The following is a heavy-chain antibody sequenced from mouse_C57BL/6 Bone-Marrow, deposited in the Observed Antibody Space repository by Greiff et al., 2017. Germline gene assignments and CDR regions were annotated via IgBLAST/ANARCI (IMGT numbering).Heavy chain of an antibody. Sequence: VQLQQPGAELVKPGPSVKLSCKASGYTFTSYWMHWVKQRPGQGLEWIGMIHPNSGSTNYNEKFKSKATLTVDKSSSTAYMQLSSLTSEDSAVYYWARWGPHYYGSSYVGYWGQGTTLTVSS. CDR1: GYTFTSYW. CDR2: IHPNSGST. J-gene: IGHJ2*01. D-gene: IGHD1-1*01. CDR3: ARWGPHYYGSSYVGY. V-gene: IGHV1-64*01.